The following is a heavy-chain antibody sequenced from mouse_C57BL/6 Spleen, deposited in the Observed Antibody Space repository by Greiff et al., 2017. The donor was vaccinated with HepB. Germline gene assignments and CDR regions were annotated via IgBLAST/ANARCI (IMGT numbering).Heavy chain of an antibody. Sequence: QVQLQQPGAELVRPGTSVKLSCKASGYTFTSYWMHWVKQRPGQGLEWIGVIDPSDSYTNYNQKFKGKATLTVDTSSSTACMPLSSLTSEDSAVYYCARDSKRYCDVWGTGTTVTVSS. V-gene: IGHV1-59*01. CDR2: IDPSDSYT. D-gene: IGHD2-5*01. CDR3: ARDSKRYCDV. J-gene: IGHJ1*03. CDR1: GYTFTSYW.